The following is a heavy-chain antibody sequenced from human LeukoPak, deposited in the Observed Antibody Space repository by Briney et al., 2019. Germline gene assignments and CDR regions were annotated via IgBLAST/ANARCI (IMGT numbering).Heavy chain of an antibody. Sequence: GGSLRLSCAASGFTISNYAMSWIRQAPGKGLEWVSAISISGATTYYADSVKGRFTISRDNSKNTMYLQVNSLRAEDTAIYYCAKEYKVGTTTKCFQNCGQGTLVTVSS. CDR1: GFTISNYA. CDR3: AKEYKVGTTTKCFQN. J-gene: IGHJ1*01. V-gene: IGHV3-23*01. CDR2: ISISGATT. D-gene: IGHD1-26*01.